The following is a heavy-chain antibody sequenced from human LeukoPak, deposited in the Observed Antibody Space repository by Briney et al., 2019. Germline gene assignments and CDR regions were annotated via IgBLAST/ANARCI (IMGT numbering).Heavy chain of an antibody. V-gene: IGHV5-51*01. CDR2: IYPGDSET. Sequence: GESLLFSCKGSGYSFTSYWIAWVRQMPGKGPEWMGIIYPGDSETRYSPSFSPSFQGQVTVSADKSISTAYLQWSSLKASDTAMYYCARLYNWHDGFDHWGQGTLVTVSS. CDR1: GYSFTSYW. D-gene: IGHD1-1*01. J-gene: IGHJ4*02. CDR3: ARLYNWHDGFDH.